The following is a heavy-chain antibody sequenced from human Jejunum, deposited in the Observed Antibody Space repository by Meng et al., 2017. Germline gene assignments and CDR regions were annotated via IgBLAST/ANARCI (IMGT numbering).Heavy chain of an antibody. Sequence: QLQLQESGPGRVKPSENLSLTCTVSGGSITSTTNYWGWIRQPPGKALEWIGSIYYSGSTHYNPSLKSRVIVSIDTSKDQFSLTLTSAAAADTAMYYCARNKTQGFFDIWGQGTLVTVSS. D-gene: IGHD1/OR15-1a*01. V-gene: IGHV4-39*01. CDR3: ARNKTQGFFDI. J-gene: IGHJ4*02. CDR1: GGSITSTTNY. CDR2: IYYSGST.